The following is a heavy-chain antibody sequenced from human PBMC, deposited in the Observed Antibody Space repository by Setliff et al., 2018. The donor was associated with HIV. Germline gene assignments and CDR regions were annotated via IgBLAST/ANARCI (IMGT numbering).Heavy chain of an antibody. V-gene: IGHV4-39*07. CDR3: ARDIWAYGLMGS. CDR2: VYYTGSI. CDR1: GGSVGSSSYY. J-gene: IGHJ5*02. D-gene: IGHD4-17*01. Sequence: SETLSLTCTVSGGSVGSSSYYWAWIRQPPGKGLEWIGSVYYTGSIKYNPSLESRVTISIDTSENQFSLRLTSVTAADTAVYYCARDIWAYGLMGSWGQGTLVTVSS.